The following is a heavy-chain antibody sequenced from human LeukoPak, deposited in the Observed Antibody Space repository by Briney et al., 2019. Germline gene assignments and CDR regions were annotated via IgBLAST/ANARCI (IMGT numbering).Heavy chain of an antibody. CDR1: VGSMNSSTYY. J-gene: IGHJ5*02. D-gene: IGHD3-3*01. V-gene: IGHV4-39*07. Sequence: SGTLSLTCTVSVGSMNSSTYYWGWLRQPPGKGREWIVSLYYGGSTYENPFLKGRATLSVDMSKNQAYLKLSFVTAADTAVYYCARVTLGNTIFGNCFDPWGQGTLVTVSS. CDR3: ARVTLGNTIFGNCFDP. CDR2: LYYGGST.